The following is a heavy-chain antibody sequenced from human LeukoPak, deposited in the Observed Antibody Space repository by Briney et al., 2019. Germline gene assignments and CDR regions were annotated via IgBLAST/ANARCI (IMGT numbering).Heavy chain of an antibody. CDR3: ARGNYDILTGHWGSEFDP. J-gene: IGHJ5*02. D-gene: IGHD3-9*01. CDR1: GGSISSYY. V-gene: IGHV4-59*08. CDR2: IYYSGST. Sequence: SETLSLTCTVSGGSISSYYWSWIRQPPGKGLEWIGYIYYSGSTNYNPSLKSRVTISVDTSKNQFSLKLSSVTAADTAVYYCARGNYDILTGHWGSEFDPWGQGTLVTVSS.